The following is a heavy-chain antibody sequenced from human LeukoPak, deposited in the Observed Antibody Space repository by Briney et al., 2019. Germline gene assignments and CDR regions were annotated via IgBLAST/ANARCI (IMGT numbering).Heavy chain of an antibody. J-gene: IGHJ4*02. CDR3: ATVVINGYLDY. Sequence: SETLSLTCTVSGGSISSGYYWGWIRQPPGKGLEWIGSIYHSGSTYYNPSLKSRVTISVDTSKNQFSLKLSSVTAADTAVYYCATVVINGYLDYWGQGTLVTVSS. CDR2: IYHSGST. CDR1: GGSISSGYY. V-gene: IGHV4-38-2*02. D-gene: IGHD3-22*01.